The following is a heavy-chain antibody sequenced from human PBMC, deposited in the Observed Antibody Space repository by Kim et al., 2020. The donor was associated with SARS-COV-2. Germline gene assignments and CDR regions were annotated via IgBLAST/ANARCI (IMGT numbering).Heavy chain of an antibody. CDR3: ARDPDYDILTGYYSYGMDV. V-gene: IGHV3-21*01. J-gene: IGHJ6*02. Sequence: GGSLRLSCAASGFTFSSYSMNWVRQAPGKGLEWVSSISSSSSYIYYADSVKGRFTISRDNAKNSLYLQMNSLRAEDTAVYYCARDPDYDILTGYYSYGMDVWGQGTTVTVSS. CDR2: ISSSSSYI. D-gene: IGHD3-9*01. CDR1: GFTFSSYS.